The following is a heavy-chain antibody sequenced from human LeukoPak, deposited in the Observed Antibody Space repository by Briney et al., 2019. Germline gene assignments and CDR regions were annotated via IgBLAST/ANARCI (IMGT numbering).Heavy chain of an antibody. D-gene: IGHD1-26*01. CDR3: ARDHVPYSGRDAFVS. Sequence: QPGGSLVLSCAASGFPFSSYWISWGRQAPGKGEEGGANIKQDVSEKYYVDSLKRRFTISRDNATNSLYLPMNSLRAEDTAVYYCARDHVPYSGRDAFVSWGQGTMVTVSA. J-gene: IGHJ3*02. CDR1: GFPFSSYW. V-gene: IGHV3-7*01. CDR2: IKQDVSEK.